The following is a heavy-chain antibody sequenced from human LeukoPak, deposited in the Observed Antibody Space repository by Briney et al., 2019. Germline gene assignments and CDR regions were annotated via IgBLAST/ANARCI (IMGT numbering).Heavy chain of an antibody. CDR1: GYIFTSYG. J-gene: IGHJ3*02. Sequence: GASVKVSCKASGYIFTSYGISWVRQAPGQGLEWMGRINPNSGGTNYAQKFQGRVTMTRDTSISTAYMELSRLRSDDTAVYYCARPPYYDSSEAAFDIWGQGTMVTVSS. CDR2: INPNSGGT. D-gene: IGHD3-22*01. CDR3: ARPPYYDSSEAAFDI. V-gene: IGHV1-2*06.